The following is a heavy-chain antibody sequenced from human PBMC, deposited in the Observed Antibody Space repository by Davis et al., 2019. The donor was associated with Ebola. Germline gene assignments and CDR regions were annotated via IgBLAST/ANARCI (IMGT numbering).Heavy chain of an antibody. V-gene: IGHV3-43*01. CDR3: ARDRGSSWKGPYYYYGMDV. CDR2: VTWDGATT. D-gene: IGHD6-13*01. J-gene: IGHJ6*02. CDR1: GFTFDVYT. Sequence: GESLKISCAASGFTFDVYTMHWVRQAPGKGLEWVSLVTWDGATTYYADSVKGRFTISRDNAKNSLYLQMNSLRDEDTAVYYCARDRGSSWKGPYYYYGMDVWGQGATVTVSS.